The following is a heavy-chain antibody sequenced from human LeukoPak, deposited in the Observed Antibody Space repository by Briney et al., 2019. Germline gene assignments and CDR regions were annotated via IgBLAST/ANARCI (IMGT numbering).Heavy chain of an antibody. J-gene: IGHJ4*02. CDR3: ARVSYNYYGSGSYYNGPGDY. D-gene: IGHD3-10*01. CDR1: GFTFVDYG. CDR2: INWNGGST. V-gene: IGHV3-20*04. Sequence: GGSLRLSCAASGFTFVDYGMSWVRQAPGKGLEWVSGINWNGGSTGYADSVKGRFTISRDNAKNSLYLQMNSLRAEDTALYYCARVSYNYYGSGSYYNGPGDYWGQGTLVTVSS.